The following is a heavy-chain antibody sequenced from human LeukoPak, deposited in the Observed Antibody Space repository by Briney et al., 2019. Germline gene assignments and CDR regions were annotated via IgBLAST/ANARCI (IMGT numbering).Heavy chain of an antibody. J-gene: IGHJ5*02. V-gene: IGHV4-59*01. CDR1: GGSISSYY. CDR2: IYYSGST. CDR3: AREFRRGWFDP. Sequence: SETLSLTCTVSGGSISSYYWSWIRQPPGKGLEWIGYIYYSGSTNYNPSLKSRVTISVDTSKNQFSLKLSSVTAADTAVYYRAREFRRGWFDPWGQGTLVTVSS.